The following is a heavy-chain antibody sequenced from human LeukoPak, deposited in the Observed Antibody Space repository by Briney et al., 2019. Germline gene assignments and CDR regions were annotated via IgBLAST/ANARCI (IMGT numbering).Heavy chain of an antibody. V-gene: IGHV1-69*13. CDR1: GGTFISYA. CDR2: IIPIFGTA. CDR3: ARGAQAFDFWSDYHYYYMDV. Sequence: SVKVSCKASGGTFISYAISWVRQAPGQGLEWMGGIIPIFGTAKYAQKFQGRVTITADDSTSTAYMELSSLRSEDTAVYYCARGAQAFDFWSDYHYYYMDVWGKGTTVTVSS. J-gene: IGHJ6*03. D-gene: IGHD3-3*01.